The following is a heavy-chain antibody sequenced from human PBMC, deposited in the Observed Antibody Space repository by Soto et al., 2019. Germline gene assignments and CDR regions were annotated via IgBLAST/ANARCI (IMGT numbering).Heavy chain of an antibody. Sequence: ASVKVSCKASGYTFTSYGISWVRQAPGQGLEWMGWISAYNGNTNYAQKLQGRVTMTTDTSTSTAYMELRSLRSDDTAVYYCAYDYGDYGERWFDYWGQGTLVTVSS. CDR2: ISAYNGNT. D-gene: IGHD4-17*01. V-gene: IGHV1-18*01. CDR1: GYTFTSYG. J-gene: IGHJ4*02. CDR3: AYDYGDYGERWFDY.